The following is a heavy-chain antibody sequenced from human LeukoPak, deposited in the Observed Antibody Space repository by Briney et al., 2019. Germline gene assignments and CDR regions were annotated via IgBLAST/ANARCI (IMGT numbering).Heavy chain of an antibody. Sequence: ASVKVSCKASGYSFTDYYIHWVRQAPGQGLEWMGWINPNSGGTNYAQKFQGRVTMTRDTSISTVYMELSRLRSDDTAVYHCASTTGDGAFDIWGQGTMVTVSS. CDR1: GYSFTDYY. J-gene: IGHJ3*02. CDR2: INPNSGGT. CDR3: ASTTGDGAFDI. D-gene: IGHD7-27*01. V-gene: IGHV1-2*02.